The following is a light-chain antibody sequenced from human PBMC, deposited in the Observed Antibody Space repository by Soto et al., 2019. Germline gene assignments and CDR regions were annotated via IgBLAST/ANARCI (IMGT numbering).Light chain of an antibody. CDR3: QQYGGSPRT. J-gene: IGKJ1*01. CDR1: QSISQS. CDR2: DAS. Sequence: FVFTQSPGTLSLAPGARATLSCRASQSISQSLSWYQQRPGQSPRLLVYDASRRATGIPDRFTGSGFGTDFTLTISRLAPEDLAVYYCQQYGGSPRTFGQGTKVDI. V-gene: IGKV3-20*01.